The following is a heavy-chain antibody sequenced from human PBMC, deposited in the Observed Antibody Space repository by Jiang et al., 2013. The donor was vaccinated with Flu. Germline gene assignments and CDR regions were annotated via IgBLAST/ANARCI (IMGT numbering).Heavy chain of an antibody. D-gene: IGHD3-22*01. V-gene: IGHV4-61*02. CDR1: ISSGSYY. Sequence: ISSGSYYWSWIRQPPEGTGVDWAYLYQWSTNYNPSLKSRVTISVDTSKNQFSLKLSSVTAADTAVYYCARGRYYDSSGYYYFDYWGQGTLVTVSS. CDR2: LYQWST. J-gene: IGHJ4*02. CDR3: ARGRYYDSSGYYYFDY.